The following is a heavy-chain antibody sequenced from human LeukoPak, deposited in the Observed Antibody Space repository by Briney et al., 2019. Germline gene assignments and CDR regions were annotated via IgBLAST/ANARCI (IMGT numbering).Heavy chain of an antibody. CDR1: GFTFSSYG. D-gene: IGHD5-18*01. V-gene: IGHV3-30*02. CDR3: AKVSGYSYGYLDY. J-gene: IGHJ4*02. CDR2: IRYDGSNK. Sequence: PGGSLRLSCAASGFTFSSYGMHWVRQAPGKGLEWVAFIRYDGSNKYYADSVKGRFTISRDNSKNTLYLQMNSLRAEDTAVYYCAKVSGYSYGYLDYWGQGTLVTVSS.